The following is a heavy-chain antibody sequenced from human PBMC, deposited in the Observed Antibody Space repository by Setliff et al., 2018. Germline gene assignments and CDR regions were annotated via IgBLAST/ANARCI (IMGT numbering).Heavy chain of an antibody. V-gene: IGHV3-7*01. CDR3: ARETLPYYFDY. J-gene: IGHJ4*02. CDR2: IKQDGSEK. Sequence: PGGSLRLSCAASGFTFGDFAMYWVRQAPGKGLEWVANIKQDGSEKYYVDSVKGRFTISRDNAKNSLYLQMSSLRAEDTAVYYCARETLPYYFDYWGQGTLVTVSS. CDR1: GFTFGDFA.